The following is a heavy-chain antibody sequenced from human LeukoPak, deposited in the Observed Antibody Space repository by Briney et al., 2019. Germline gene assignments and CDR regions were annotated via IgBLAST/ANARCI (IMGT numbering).Heavy chain of an antibody. V-gene: IGHV3-48*03. J-gene: IGHJ4*02. CDR1: GFTFSYYE. D-gene: IGHD6-19*01. CDR3: ARDGDLAVGTAPYYFDS. Sequence: GGSLRLSCAASGFTFSYYEMIWVRQAPGKGLEWVSYITGGSTTKNYADSVKGRFTISRDNAKNSLYLQMNSLRAEDTAIYYCARDGDLAVGTAPYYFDSWGQEILVTVSS. CDR2: ITGGSTTK.